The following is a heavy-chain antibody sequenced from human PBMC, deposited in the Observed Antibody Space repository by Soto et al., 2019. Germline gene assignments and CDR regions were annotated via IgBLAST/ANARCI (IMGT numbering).Heavy chain of an antibody. V-gene: IGHV3-48*01. Sequence: EVQLVESGGGLVQPGGSLRLSCAASGFTFSSYSMNWVRQAPGKGLEWVSYISSSSSTIYYADSVKGRFTISRDNAKNSLYLQMNSLRAEDTAVYYCARDINDGFFDYWGQGTLVTVSS. CDR1: GFTFSSYS. CDR3: ARDINDGFFDY. CDR2: ISSSSSTI. J-gene: IGHJ4*02. D-gene: IGHD1-1*01.